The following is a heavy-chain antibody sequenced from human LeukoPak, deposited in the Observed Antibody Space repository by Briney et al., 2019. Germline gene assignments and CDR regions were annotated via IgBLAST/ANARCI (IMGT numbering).Heavy chain of an antibody. CDR1: GFTFTGYY. CDR2: IDAKSCAT. CDR3: ARDEYGSGTLVTRTLHY. D-gene: IGHD3-10*01. V-gene: IGHV1-2*02. Sequence: GASVTVSFTSSGFTFTGYYMHWGRQGPGQGVERMGWIDAKSCATKYAQRFQGPVTMTRHTSISTVYMDLSRLTSDDTALYFCARDEYGSGTLVTRTLHYWGQGTLVTVSS. J-gene: IGHJ4*02.